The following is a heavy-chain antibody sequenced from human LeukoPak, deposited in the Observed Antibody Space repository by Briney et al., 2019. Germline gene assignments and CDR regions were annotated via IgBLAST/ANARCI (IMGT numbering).Heavy chain of an antibody. Sequence: PSQTLSLTCTVSGGSFSRGSYYWSWIRQPAGKGLEWIGRISSSGTTNYNPSLNSRVTISIDTSTNQLSLKLSSVTAADTAVYYCARDPSIAVEPNWFDPWGQGTLVTVSS. CDR1: GGSFSRGSYY. CDR2: ISSSGTT. CDR3: ARDPSIAVEPNWFDP. D-gene: IGHD6-19*01. V-gene: IGHV4-61*02. J-gene: IGHJ5*02.